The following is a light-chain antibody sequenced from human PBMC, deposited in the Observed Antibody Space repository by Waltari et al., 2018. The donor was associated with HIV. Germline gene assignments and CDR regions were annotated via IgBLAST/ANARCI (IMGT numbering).Light chain of an antibody. CDR3: AAWDDSLNGFYV. Sequence: QSVLTQPPSASATPGQRVTTSCSAGSSNHGPNPDFWYQQLPGTAPKLLIFRDNERPSGVPDRFSGSRSGTSASLVISGLRSEDEAEYYCAAWDDSLNGFYVFGSGTRVTVL. J-gene: IGLJ1*01. CDR2: RDN. CDR1: SSNHGPNP. V-gene: IGLV1-47*01.